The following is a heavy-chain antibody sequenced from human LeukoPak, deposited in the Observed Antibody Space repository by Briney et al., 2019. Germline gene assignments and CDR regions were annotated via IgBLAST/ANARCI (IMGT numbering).Heavy chain of an antibody. J-gene: IGHJ3*02. V-gene: IGHV4-30-2*01. CDR3: ARSPPLPEGPAAFDI. CDR1: GGSISSGGYY. D-gene: IGHD2-21*02. Sequence: PSQTLSLTCTVSGGSISSGGYYWSWIRQPPGKGLEWIGYIYHSGSTYYNPSLKSRVTISVDTSKNQFSLKLSSVTAADTAVYYCARSPPLPEGPAAFDIWGQGTMVTVSS. CDR2: IYHSGST.